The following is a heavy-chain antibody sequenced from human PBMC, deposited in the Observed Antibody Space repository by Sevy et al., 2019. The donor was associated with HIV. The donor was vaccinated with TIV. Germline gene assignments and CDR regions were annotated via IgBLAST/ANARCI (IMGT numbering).Heavy chain of an antibody. CDR2: IYYSGST. D-gene: IGHD6-19*01. J-gene: IGHJ6*03. V-gene: IGHV4-59*01. CDR3: ARVTAVAGYYYYYYMDV. CDR1: GGSISSYY. Sequence: SETLSLTCTVSGGSISSYYWSWIRQPPGKGLEWIGYIYYSGSTNYNPSLKSRVTISVDTSKSQFSLKLSSVTAADTAVYYCARVTAVAGYYYYYYMDVWGKGTTVTVSS.